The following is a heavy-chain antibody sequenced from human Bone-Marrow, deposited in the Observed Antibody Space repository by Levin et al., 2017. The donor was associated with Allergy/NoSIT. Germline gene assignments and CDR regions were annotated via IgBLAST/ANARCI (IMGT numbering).Heavy chain of an antibody. D-gene: IGHD1-1*01. CDR1: GGPFRSFI. CDR3: AKEANHNDVYFDV. J-gene: IGHJ3*01. Sequence: PLASVKVSCKASGGPFRSFIINWVRQAPGQGLEWMGNTVPLFGTTNYAQRFQGRITITADESTSTAYMELSGLRSEDTAIYYCAKEANHNDVYFDVWGQGTMVVVSS. V-gene: IGHV1-69*13. CDR2: TVPLFGTT.